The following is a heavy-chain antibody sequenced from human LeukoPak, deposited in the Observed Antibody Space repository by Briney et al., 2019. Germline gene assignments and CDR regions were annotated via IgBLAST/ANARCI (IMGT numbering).Heavy chain of an antibody. V-gene: IGHV3-23*01. D-gene: IGHD3-3*01. Sequence: GGSLRLSCAASGLTFNSYDLSWVRQAPGKGLAWVSGITGSGGSAFYADSVKGRFTISRDNSKNTLYLQMNSLRAEDTAVYYCAKVSWSASDRHCWGQGTLVTVSS. CDR2: ITGSGGSA. CDR3: AKVSWSASDRHC. J-gene: IGHJ4*02. CDR1: GLTFNSYD.